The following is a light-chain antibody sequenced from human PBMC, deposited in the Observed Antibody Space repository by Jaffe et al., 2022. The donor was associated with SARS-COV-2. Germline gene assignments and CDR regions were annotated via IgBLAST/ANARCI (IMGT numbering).Light chain of an antibody. V-gene: IGKV4-1*01. CDR3: QQYSDIPHT. J-gene: IGKJ2*01. Sequence: DIVMTQSPDSLTVSLGERATINCKSSQSLLYNSNNKNYLAWYQQKPGRPPKLIAYWASTRESGVPDRFSGSGSGTDFTLTINSLQAEDVAVYYCQQYSDIPHTFGQGTKLEIK. CDR2: WAS. CDR1: QSLLYNSNNKNY.